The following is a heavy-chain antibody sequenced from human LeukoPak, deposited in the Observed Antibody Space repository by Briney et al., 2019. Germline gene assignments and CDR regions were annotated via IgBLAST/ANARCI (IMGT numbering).Heavy chain of an antibody. CDR3: ARERIFSGYNYGMDV. J-gene: IGHJ6*02. CDR1: GFTFSDYY. V-gene: IGHV3-11*01. CDR2: ISSSGSTI. Sequence: GGSLRLSCAASGFTFSDYYMSWIRQAPGKGLEWVSYISSSGSTIYYADSVKGRFTISRDNAKNSLYLQMNSLGAEDTAVCYCARERIFSGYNYGMDVWGQGTTVTVSS. D-gene: IGHD7-27*01.